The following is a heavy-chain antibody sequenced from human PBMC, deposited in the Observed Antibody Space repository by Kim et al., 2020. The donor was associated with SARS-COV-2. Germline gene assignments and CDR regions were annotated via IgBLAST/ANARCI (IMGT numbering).Heavy chain of an antibody. CDR1: GYTFTSYA. J-gene: IGHJ6*02. Sequence: ASVKVSCKASGYTFTSYAMHWVRQAPGQRLEWMGWINAGNGNTKYSQKFQGRVTITRDTSASTAYMELSSLRSEDTAVYYCARESAAVYYYYGMDVWCQGTTVTVSS. CDR2: INAGNGNT. D-gene: IGHD6-13*01. CDR3: ARESAAVYYYYGMDV. V-gene: IGHV1-3*01.